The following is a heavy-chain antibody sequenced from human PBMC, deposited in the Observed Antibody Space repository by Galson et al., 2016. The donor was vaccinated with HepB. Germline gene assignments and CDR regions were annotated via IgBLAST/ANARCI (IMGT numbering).Heavy chain of an antibody. CDR2: IIPIFDTA. Sequence: SVKVSCKASGDTFSNYAISWVRQATGQGLEWMGGIIPIFDTAVYAQRFQGRVTITADESTSTAYMELSSLTSADTAVYYCARDSSSSLVTSWFDPWGQGTLVTVSS. V-gene: IGHV1-69*13. CDR1: GDTFSNYA. D-gene: IGHD6-6*01. CDR3: ARDSSSSLVTSWFDP. J-gene: IGHJ5*02.